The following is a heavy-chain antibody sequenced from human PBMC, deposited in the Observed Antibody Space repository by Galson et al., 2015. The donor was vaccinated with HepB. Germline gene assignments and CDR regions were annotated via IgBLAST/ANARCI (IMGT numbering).Heavy chain of an antibody. J-gene: IGHJ5*02. CDR3: ARDQWDTLFLNWRGFDP. CDR2: INPKTGAT. V-gene: IGHV1-2*02. Sequence: SVKVSCKASGYSFSGFSGYYIHCVRQAPGQGLEWMGWINPKTGATKFEQKFEGRVTLTTDTSINTAYLEVNRLRSDDTAVYYCARDQWDTLFLNWRGFDPWGRGTLVTVSS. CDR1: GYSFSGFSGYY. D-gene: IGHD3/OR15-3a*01.